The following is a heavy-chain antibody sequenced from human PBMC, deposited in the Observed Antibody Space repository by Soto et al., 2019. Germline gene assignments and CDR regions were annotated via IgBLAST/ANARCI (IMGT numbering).Heavy chain of an antibody. Sequence: ASVKVSCNASGYTFTSYDINWVRQATGQGLEWMGWMNPNSGNTGYAQKFQGRVTMTRNTSISTAYMELSSLRSEDTAVYYCARGGVSVWSGYSWDVWGKGTTVTVSS. D-gene: IGHD3-3*01. CDR3: ARGGVSVWSGYSWDV. CDR1: GYTFTSYD. V-gene: IGHV1-8*01. J-gene: IGHJ6*04. CDR2: MNPNSGNT.